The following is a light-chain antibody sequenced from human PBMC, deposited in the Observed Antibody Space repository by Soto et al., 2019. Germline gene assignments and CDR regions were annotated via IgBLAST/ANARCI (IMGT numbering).Light chain of an antibody. CDR2: G. CDR1: SSNIGAGYP. CDR3: QSYDSSLSRRWV. V-gene: IGLV1-40*01. Sequence: QSVLTQPPSVSGAPGQRVTISCTGSSSNIGAGYPVHWYQQLPGTAPKLLVAGNRPSGVPDRFSVSKSGASASLAITGLQAEDEDDYYCQSYDSSLSRRWVFGGGTKLIVL. J-gene: IGLJ3*02.